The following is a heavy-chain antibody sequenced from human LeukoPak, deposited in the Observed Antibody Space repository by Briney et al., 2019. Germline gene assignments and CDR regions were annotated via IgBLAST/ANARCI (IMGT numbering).Heavy chain of an antibody. CDR3: ARDTAAGIKNDQGAFDI. Sequence: SETLSLTCTVSGGSISSSGYYWGWIRQPPGKGLEWIGSIYYSGSTYYNPSLKSRVTISVDTSKNQFSLKLSSVTAADTAVYYCARDTAAGIKNDQGAFDIWGQGTMVTVSS. D-gene: IGHD6-13*01. V-gene: IGHV4-39*07. CDR1: GGSISSSGYY. J-gene: IGHJ3*02. CDR2: IYYSGST.